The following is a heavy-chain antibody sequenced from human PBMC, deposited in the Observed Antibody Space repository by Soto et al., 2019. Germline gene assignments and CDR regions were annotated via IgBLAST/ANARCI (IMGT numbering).Heavy chain of an antibody. CDR2: ISSSGTTI. CDR3: ARVERGITMFGVVIPPFDY. Sequence: QVQLVESGGGLVKPGGSLRLSCAASGFTFSDYYMSWIRQAPGKGLEWVSYISSSGTTIYYADSVKGRFTISRDNAKNSLYLQLNSLRAEDTAVYYCARVERGITMFGVVIPPFDYWGQGTLVTVSS. CDR1: GFTFSDYY. V-gene: IGHV3-11*01. J-gene: IGHJ4*02. D-gene: IGHD3-3*01.